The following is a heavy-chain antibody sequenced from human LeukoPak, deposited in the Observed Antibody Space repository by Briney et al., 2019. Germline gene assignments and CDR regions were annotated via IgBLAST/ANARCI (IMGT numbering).Heavy chain of an antibody. Sequence: GGSLRLSCAASVYTFSKAWMNWVRQARGKGLEWVSYISTSSIYIYYADSVKGRFTISRDNARKSLYLEMNSLRAEDTAVYYCARGTLNIPGEQGAFDYWGQGTLVTVSS. CDR2: ISTSSIYI. J-gene: IGHJ4*02. V-gene: IGHV3-21*01. D-gene: IGHD1-14*01. CDR3: ARGTLNIPGEQGAFDY. CDR1: VYTFSKAW.